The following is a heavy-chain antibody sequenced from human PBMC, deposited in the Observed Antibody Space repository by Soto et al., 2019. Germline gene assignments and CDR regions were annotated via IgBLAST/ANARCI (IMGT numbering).Heavy chain of an antibody. V-gene: IGHV3-23*01. J-gene: IGHJ6*02. CDR1: GVTFRSCA. CDR3: AKGRSYYYYYGVDV. CDR2: IIDSGAST. Sequence: WGSLRLSCASSGVTFRSCAMGWVRQATGKGLEWVSDIIDSGASTYYADSVKGRFTISRDNSKSTLYLQMNSLRAEDTALYYCAKGRSYYYYYGVDVWGQGTTVTVSS.